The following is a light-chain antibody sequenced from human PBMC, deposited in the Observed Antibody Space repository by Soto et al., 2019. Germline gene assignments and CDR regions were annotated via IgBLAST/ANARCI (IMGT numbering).Light chain of an antibody. V-gene: IGKV1-39*01. CDR1: QRISDY. J-gene: IGKJ3*01. CDR3: QQSYNSVT. Sequence: DIQMTQSPSSLSASVGDRVTITCRASQRISDYVNWYQQKPGKAPKLLIYAASSLQFGVPPRFSGSGSGTDFTLTISSLQPEDFATYICQQSYNSVTFGPGTRVDIK. CDR2: AAS.